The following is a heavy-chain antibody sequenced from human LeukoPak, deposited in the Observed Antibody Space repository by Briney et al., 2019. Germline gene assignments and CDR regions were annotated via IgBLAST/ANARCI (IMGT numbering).Heavy chain of an antibody. Sequence: PGGSLRLSCAASGFTFSSYSMTWVRQAPGKGLEWVSSISSSSSYIYYADSVKGRFTISRDNAKNSLYLQMNSLRAEDTAVYYCARAAVAGLFDYWGQGTLVTVSS. J-gene: IGHJ4*02. V-gene: IGHV3-21*01. CDR3: ARAAVAGLFDY. CDR2: ISSSSSYI. CDR1: GFTFSSYS. D-gene: IGHD6-19*01.